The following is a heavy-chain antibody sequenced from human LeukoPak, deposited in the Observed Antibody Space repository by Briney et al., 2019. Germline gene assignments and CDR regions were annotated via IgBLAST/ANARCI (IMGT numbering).Heavy chain of an antibody. V-gene: IGHV4-59*11. D-gene: IGHD3-3*01. Sequence: SETLSLTCTVSGGSISSHYWSWIRQPPGKELEWIGYIYYSGSTNYNPSLKSRVTISVDTSKNQFSLKLSSVTAADTAVYYCARGSSLERLYYYYYYYMDVWGKGTTVTVSS. J-gene: IGHJ6*03. CDR2: IYYSGST. CDR1: GGSISSHY. CDR3: ARGSSLERLYYYYYYYMDV.